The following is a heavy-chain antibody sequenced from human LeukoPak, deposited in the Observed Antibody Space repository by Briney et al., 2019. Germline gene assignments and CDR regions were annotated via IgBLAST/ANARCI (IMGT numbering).Heavy chain of an antibody. CDR3: AKTAPTNWFDP. J-gene: IGHJ5*02. CDR1: GFTFSSVA. CDR2: ISDSGDST. Sequence: GGSLRLSCATSGFTFSSVAMNWVRQTPGKGLEWVSLISDSGDSTHYADSVQGRFIVFRDNSKNVLYLQMNSLRAEDTAVYCCAKTAPTNWFDPWGQGTLVTVSS. D-gene: IGHD1-26*01. V-gene: IGHV3-23*01.